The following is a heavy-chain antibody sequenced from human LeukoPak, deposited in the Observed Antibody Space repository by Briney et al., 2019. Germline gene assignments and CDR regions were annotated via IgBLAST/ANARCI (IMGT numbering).Heavy chain of an antibody. V-gene: IGHV4-39*01. Sequence: PSETLSLTCTVSGGSISSSNYYWGWIRQPPGKGLEWIGSIYYSGSTYYNPSLKSRVTISVDTSKNQFSLKLSSVTAADTAVYFCARQPIYCSSTSCPYYFDYWGQGTLVTVSS. CDR2: IYYSGST. CDR1: GGSISSSNYY. D-gene: IGHD2-2*01. CDR3: ARQPIYCSSTSCPYYFDY. J-gene: IGHJ4*02.